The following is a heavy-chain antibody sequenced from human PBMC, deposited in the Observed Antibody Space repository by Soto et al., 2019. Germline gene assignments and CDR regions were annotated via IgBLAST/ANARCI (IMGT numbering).Heavy chain of an antibody. Sequence: SETLSLTCAVYGGSFSGYYWSWIRQPPGKGLEWIGEINHSGSTNYNPSLKSRVTILVDTSKNQFSLKLSSVTAADTAVYYCARYYCSSTSCYSGYYYYYYMDVWGKGTTVTVSS. CDR3: ARYYCSSTSCYSGYYYYYYMDV. CDR1: GGSFSGYY. V-gene: IGHV4-34*01. CDR2: INHSGST. D-gene: IGHD2-2*01. J-gene: IGHJ6*03.